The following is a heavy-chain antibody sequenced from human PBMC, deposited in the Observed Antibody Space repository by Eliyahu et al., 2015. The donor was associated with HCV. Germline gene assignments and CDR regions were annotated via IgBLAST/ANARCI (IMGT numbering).Heavy chain of an antibody. D-gene: IGHD6-19*01. V-gene: IGHV3-15*07. CDR3: TTYFSSGWFDYYGMDV. CDR1: GFTFSNAW. J-gene: IGHJ6*02. CDR2: IKSKTDGGTT. Sequence: EVQLVESGGGLVKPGGSLRLSCAASGFTFSNAWMNWVRQAPGKGLEWVGRIKSKTDGGTTDYAAPVKGRFTISRDDSKNTLYLQMNSLKTEDTAVYYCTTYFSSGWFDYYGMDVWGQGTTVTVSS.